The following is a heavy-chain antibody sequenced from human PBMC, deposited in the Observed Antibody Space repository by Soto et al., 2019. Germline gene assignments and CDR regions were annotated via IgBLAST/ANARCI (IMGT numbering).Heavy chain of an antibody. Sequence: PGESLPISWKGSGYSFTSYWIGWVRPMPGKGLEWMGIIYPGDSDTRYSPSFQGQVTISADKSISTAYLQWSSLTAADTAVYYCARVDILTVYGCMDVWGQGTTVPVSS. CDR1: GYSFTSYW. CDR2: IYPGDSDT. D-gene: IGHD3-9*01. V-gene: IGHV5-51*01. CDR3: ARVDILTVYGCMDV. J-gene: IGHJ6*02.